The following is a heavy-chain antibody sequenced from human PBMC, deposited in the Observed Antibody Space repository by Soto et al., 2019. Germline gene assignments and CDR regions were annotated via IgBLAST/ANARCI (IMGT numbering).Heavy chain of an antibody. CDR1: GGSVSSGSYY. CDR3: ARGGDTAMVTPWYFDL. D-gene: IGHD5-18*01. CDR2: IYYSGST. J-gene: IGHJ2*01. Sequence: QVQLQESGPGLVKPSETLSLTCTVSGGSVSSGSYYWSWIRQPPGKGLEWIGYIYYSGSTNYNPSLKSRVTISVDTSKNQFSLKLSSVTAADTAVYYCARGGDTAMVTPWYFDLWGRGTLVTVSS. V-gene: IGHV4-61*01.